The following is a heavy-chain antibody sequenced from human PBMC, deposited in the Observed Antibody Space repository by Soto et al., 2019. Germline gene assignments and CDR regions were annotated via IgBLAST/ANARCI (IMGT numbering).Heavy chain of an antibody. D-gene: IGHD2-15*01. CDR1: GYTLTSYA. J-gene: IGHJ6*02. CDR2: INAGNGNT. CDR3: ARGRPGYCSGGSCYVYGMDV. V-gene: IGHV1-3*01. Sequence: ASVKVSCKASGYTLTSYAMHWVRQAPGQRLEWMGWINAGNGNTKYSQKFQGRVTITRDTSASTAYMELSSLRSEDTAVYYCARGRPGYCSGGSCYVYGMDVWRQGTTVTVSS.